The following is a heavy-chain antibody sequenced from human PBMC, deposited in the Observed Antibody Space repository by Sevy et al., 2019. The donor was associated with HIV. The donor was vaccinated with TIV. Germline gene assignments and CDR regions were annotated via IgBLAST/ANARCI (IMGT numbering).Heavy chain of an antibody. V-gene: IGHV3-15*01. J-gene: IGHJ4*02. CDR2: IQSKTDGGTT. CDR1: GFTFSSAW. D-gene: IGHD3-9*01. CDR3: TTDTSTGYFDWLLDFDY. Sequence: GGSLRLSCAASGFTFSSAWMSWVRQAPGKGLEWVGRIQSKTDGGTTDYAASVKGRFTISRDDSVNTLYLQMNSLTTDDPAVYYCTTDTSTGYFDWLLDFDYWGQGTLVTVSS.